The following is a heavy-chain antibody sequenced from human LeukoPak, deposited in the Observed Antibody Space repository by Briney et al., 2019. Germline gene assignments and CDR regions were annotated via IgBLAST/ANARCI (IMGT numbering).Heavy chain of an antibody. J-gene: IGHJ2*01. V-gene: IGHV3-23*01. CDR1: GFTFSSYA. CDR2: ISGSGGST. CDR3: AKDPGARGYSYGFDL. D-gene: IGHD5-18*01. Sequence: GGSLRLSCAASGFTFSSYAMSWVRQAPGKGLEWVSAISGSGGSTYYADPVKGRFTISRDNSKNTLYLKMNSLRAEDTAVYYCAKDPGARGYSYGFDLWGRGTLVTVSS.